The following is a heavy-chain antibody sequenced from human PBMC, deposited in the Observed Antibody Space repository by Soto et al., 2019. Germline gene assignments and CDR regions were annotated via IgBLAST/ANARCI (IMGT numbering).Heavy chain of an antibody. CDR3: ARGPNQPEYYYGSGTDTMWWFDP. V-gene: IGHV4-34*01. CDR2: INHSGST. D-gene: IGHD3-10*01. J-gene: IGHJ5*02. CDR1: GGSFSGYY. Sequence: QVQLQQWGAGLLKPSETLSLTCAVYGGSFSGYYWSWIRQPPGKGLEWIGEINHSGSTNYNPSLKSRVTISVDTSKNQFSLKLSSVTAADTAVYYCARGPNQPEYYYGSGTDTMWWFDPWGQGTLVTVSS.